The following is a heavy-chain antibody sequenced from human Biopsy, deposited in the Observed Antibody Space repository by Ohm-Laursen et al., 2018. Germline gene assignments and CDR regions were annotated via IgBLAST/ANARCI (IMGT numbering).Heavy chain of an antibody. V-gene: IGHV1-69*06. D-gene: IGHD3-9*01. Sequence: GASVKVSCKAPGGTFSRYGINWVRQAPGQGLEWLGGNIPTLGTGNYAQKFQGRVTVAADTSTSTATMELRSLRSDDTAVYYCATKLTGYFHHWGQGTLVTVSS. CDR3: ATKLTGYFHH. CDR1: GGTFSRYG. J-gene: IGHJ1*01. CDR2: NIPTLGTG.